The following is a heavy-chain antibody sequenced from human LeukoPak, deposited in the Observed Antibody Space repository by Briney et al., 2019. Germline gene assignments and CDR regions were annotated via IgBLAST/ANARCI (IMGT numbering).Heavy chain of an antibody. V-gene: IGHV3-23*01. CDR3: AREGYSYGVDY. Sequence: GGSLRLSCAASEFTFSSYAMSWVRQAPGKGLEWVSAISGSGGSTYYADSVKGRFAISRDNSKNTLYLQMNSLRAEDTAVYYCAREGYSYGVDYWGQGTLVTVSS. CDR1: EFTFSSYA. D-gene: IGHD5-18*01. CDR2: ISGSGGST. J-gene: IGHJ4*02.